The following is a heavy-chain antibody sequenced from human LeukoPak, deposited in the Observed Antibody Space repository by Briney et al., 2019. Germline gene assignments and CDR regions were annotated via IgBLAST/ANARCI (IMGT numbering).Heavy chain of an antibody. Sequence: SETLSLTCAVYGGSFSGYYWSWIRQPPGKGLEWIGEINHSGSTNYNPSLKSRVTISVDTSKNQFSLKLSSVTAADTAVYYCARRVENVVVPAAATYYFDYWGQGTLVTVSS. CDR1: GGSFSGYY. CDR3: ARRVENVVVPAAATYYFDY. J-gene: IGHJ4*02. D-gene: IGHD2-2*03. CDR2: INHSGST. V-gene: IGHV4-34*01.